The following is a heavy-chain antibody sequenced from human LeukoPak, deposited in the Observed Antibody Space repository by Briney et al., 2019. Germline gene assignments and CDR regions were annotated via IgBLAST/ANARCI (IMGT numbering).Heavy chain of an antibody. CDR2: VTGIVGRT. J-gene: IGHJ4*02. V-gene: IGHV3-23*01. CDR1: GFGFSSYA. Sequence: GGSLRLSCAASGFGFSSYAVSWVGQGPGKGLEWVSSVTGIVGRTYYADSVDGRFTISRDNSKSTVYLQMNSLRAEDTAVYYCAKYMTPDTVAAIPPFDYWGQGTLVTVSS. CDR3: AKYMTPDTVAAIPPFDY. D-gene: IGHD5-12*01.